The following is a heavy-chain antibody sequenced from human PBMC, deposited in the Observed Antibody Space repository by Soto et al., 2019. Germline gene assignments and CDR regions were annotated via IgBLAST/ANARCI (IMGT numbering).Heavy chain of an antibody. CDR3: ARDPVDFWGGYYISDGFDY. D-gene: IGHD3-3*01. Sequence: ASVKVSCKASGYTFTSYGISWVRQAPGQGLEWMGWISAYNGNTNYAQKLQGRVNMTTDTSTSTAYMELRSLRSDDTAVYYCARDPVDFWGGYYISDGFDYWGQGTMVTVSS. CDR2: ISAYNGNT. V-gene: IGHV1-18*01. J-gene: IGHJ4*02. CDR1: GYTFTSYG.